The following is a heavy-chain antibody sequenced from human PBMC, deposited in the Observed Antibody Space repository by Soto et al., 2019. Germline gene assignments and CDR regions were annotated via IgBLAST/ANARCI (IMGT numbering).Heavy chain of an antibody. CDR3: AKRTHGIRHFWFEP. V-gene: IGHV3-23*01. Sequence: PVGSVRLSCATSVFTFNNYAMTCVRHSPGEWLEWVSAISGSGGSTYYADSVKGRFTISRDISKNAVFLQMNSLRAEDTAVYYCAKRTHGIRHFWFEPWGQGTLVTVSS. CDR1: VFTFNNYA. D-gene: IGHD3-3*02. CDR2: ISGSGGST. J-gene: IGHJ5*02.